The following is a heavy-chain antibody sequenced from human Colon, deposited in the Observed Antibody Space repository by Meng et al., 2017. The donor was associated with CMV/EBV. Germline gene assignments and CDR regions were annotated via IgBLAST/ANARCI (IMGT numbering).Heavy chain of an antibody. D-gene: IGHD3-10*01. Sequence: GGSLRLSCTASGFPLSDYYIKWIRQAPGKGLEYVAYISTSGSTVYYADSVMGRLTISRDNINNVVSLHMTSLRGDDAGVYYCARGNTGGDYYFYGMDLWGQGTMVTVS. V-gene: IGHV3-11*01. CDR3: ARGNTGGDYYFYGMDL. CDR2: ISTSGSTV. J-gene: IGHJ6*02. CDR1: GFPLSDYY.